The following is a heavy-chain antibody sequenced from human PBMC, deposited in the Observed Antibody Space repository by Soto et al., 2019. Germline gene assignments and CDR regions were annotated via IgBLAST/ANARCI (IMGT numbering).Heavy chain of an antibody. CDR1: GFTFSSYW. D-gene: IGHD4-17*01. V-gene: IGHV3-23*01. J-gene: IGHJ5*02. CDR3: ATPPLYGDYLDWLDP. Sequence: PGGSLRLSCAASGFTFSSYWMHWVRQAPGKGLEWVSAISGSGGSTYYADSVKGRFTISRDNSKNTLYLQMNSLRAEDTAAYYCATPPLYGDYLDWLDPWGQGTLVTVSS. CDR2: ISGSGGST.